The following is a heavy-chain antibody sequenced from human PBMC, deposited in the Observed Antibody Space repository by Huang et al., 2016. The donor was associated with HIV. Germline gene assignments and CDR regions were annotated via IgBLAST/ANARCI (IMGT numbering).Heavy chain of an antibody. J-gene: IGHJ4*02. Sequence: QLQLQESGPGLVKPLETLSLTCTVSGGSIRSDNYSWGWIRTPPGKGLEWIGSLYYRWSTYYNPSLKRRVTITVDTAKNHFSLRMRSVTAADTAVYYCARLPGSITMIRGVITDPYWGQGTLVTVSS. V-gene: IGHV4-39*02. CDR1: GGSIRSDNYS. D-gene: IGHD3-10*01. CDR3: ARLPGSITMIRGVITDPY. CDR2: LYYRWST.